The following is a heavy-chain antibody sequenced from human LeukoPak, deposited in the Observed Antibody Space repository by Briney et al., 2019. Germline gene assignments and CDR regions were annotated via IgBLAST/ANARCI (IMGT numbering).Heavy chain of an antibody. CDR2: ISKSGGNT. J-gene: IGHJ6*02. CDR3: ATSWGPDTSTSRWGRDGVDV. D-gene: IGHD3-16*01. V-gene: IGHV3-23*01. CDR1: GFTFSSYA. Sequence: GGSLRLSCAASGFTFSSYAMSWVRQAPGKGLEWVSAISKSGGNTYYADSVKGRFTISRDNSKNTQYLQMNSLRAEDTAVYYCATSWGPDTSTSRWGRDGVDVWGQGTTVTVSS.